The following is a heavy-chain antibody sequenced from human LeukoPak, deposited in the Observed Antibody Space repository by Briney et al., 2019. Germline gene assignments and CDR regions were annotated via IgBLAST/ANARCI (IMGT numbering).Heavy chain of an antibody. V-gene: IGHV5-51*01. J-gene: IGHJ4*02. CDR3: ARRQYSGYDFDF. D-gene: IGHD5-12*01. Sequence: ASVKVSCKASGYIFTNYWIGWVRQMPGKGLEWMGIIYPRDSDTRYSPSFQGQVTVSADKSISTAYLQWNTLEASDTAMYYCARRQYSGYDFDFWGQGTLVTVSS. CDR1: GYIFTNYW. CDR2: IYPRDSDT.